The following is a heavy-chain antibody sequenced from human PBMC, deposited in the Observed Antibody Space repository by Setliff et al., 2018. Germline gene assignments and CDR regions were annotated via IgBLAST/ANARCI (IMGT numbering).Heavy chain of an antibody. CDR3: ARVDFTMLQGVLGH. J-gene: IGHJ1*01. V-gene: IGHV4-39*07. CDR1: NGSVSTTRHY. D-gene: IGHD3-10*01. Sequence: SETLSLTCTVSNGSVSTTRHYWGWVRQPPGEGLEWIGSVYYSGYTYYSPSLESRVAISVDTSKNQFSLKVNSVTAADTAVYYCARVDFTMLQGVLGHWGQGTLVTVSS. CDR2: VYYSGYT.